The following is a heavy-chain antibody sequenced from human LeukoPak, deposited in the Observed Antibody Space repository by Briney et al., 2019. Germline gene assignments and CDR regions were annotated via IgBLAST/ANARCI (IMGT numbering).Heavy chain of an antibody. CDR2: IKQDESEK. CDR3: ARDKIEGPPKLDC. Sequence: PGGSLRLSCAASGFTFSSYWMSWVRQAPGKGLEWVANIKQDESEKYYVDSVKGRFTISRDNAKNSLYLQMNSLRAEDTAVYYCARDKIEGPPKLDCWGQGTLVTVSS. CDR1: GFTFSSYW. V-gene: IGHV3-7*01. J-gene: IGHJ4*02.